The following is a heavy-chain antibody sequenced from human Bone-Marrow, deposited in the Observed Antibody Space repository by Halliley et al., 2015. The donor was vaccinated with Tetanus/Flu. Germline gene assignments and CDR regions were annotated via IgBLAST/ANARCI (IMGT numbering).Heavy chain of an antibody. Sequence: ISFDGINEYYADSVKGRFAISRDNSKNTLSLQMSSLRPEDTVVYYCVKDLGALVGTGLKFDYWGQGTLVTVSS. J-gene: IGHJ4*02. CDR2: ISFDGINE. D-gene: IGHD1-1*01. CDR3: VKDLGALVGTGLKFDY. V-gene: IGHV3-30*18.